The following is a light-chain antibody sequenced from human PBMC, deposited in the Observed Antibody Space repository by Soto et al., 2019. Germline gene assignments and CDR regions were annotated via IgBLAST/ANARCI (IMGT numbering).Light chain of an antibody. V-gene: IGKV3-15*01. CDR1: QSISTN. CDR2: GAS. Sequence: EIVMTQSPATLSVSPGERAMLSCRASQSISTNVAWYQQKPGQTPRLLIYGASTRAADIPGRLSGSGSGTEFTLTISSLQSEDCAVYYCQQYNNWPPIFTFGPGTKVEIK. CDR3: QQYNNWPPIFT. J-gene: IGKJ3*01.